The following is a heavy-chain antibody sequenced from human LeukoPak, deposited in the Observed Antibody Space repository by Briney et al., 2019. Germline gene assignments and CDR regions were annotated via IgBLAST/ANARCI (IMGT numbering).Heavy chain of an antibody. CDR3: ARGSTYYDSSGQVPFDY. J-gene: IGHJ4*02. Sequence: GGSLRLSCAASGLTVTNAWMNWVRQAPGKGLEWVSYISSSSTIYYADSVKGRFTISRDNAKNSLYLQMNSLRAEDTAVYYCARGSTYYDSSGQVPFDYWGQGTLVTVSS. V-gene: IGHV3-69-1*01. CDR1: GLTVTNAW. D-gene: IGHD3-22*01. CDR2: ISSSSTI.